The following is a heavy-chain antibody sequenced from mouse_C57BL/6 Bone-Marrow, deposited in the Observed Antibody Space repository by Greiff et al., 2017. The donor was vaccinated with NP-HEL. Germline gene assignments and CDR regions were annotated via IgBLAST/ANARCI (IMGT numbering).Heavy chain of an antibody. V-gene: IGHV1-18*01. CDR1: GYTFTDYN. J-gene: IGHJ4*01. CDR2: INPNSGGT. CDR3: ARGGSSGYEDYAMDY. Sequence: EVQLQQSGPELVKPGASVKIPCTASGYTFTDYNMDWVKQSHGKSLEWIGDINPNSGGTIYNQKFKGKATLTVDKSSSTAYMQLRSLTSGDTAVYNGARGGSSGYEDYAMDYWGQGTSVTVSS. D-gene: IGHD3-2*02.